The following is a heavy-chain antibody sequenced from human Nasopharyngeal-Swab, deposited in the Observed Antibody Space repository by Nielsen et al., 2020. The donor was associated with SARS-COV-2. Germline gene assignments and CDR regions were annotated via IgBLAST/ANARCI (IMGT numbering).Heavy chain of an antibody. D-gene: IGHD3-22*01. J-gene: IGHJ6*02. V-gene: IGHV1-69*04. CDR2: IIPIFGIA. CDR3: ASQGGGDYYGSRRYYNYVMDV. Sequence: SVKVSCQASGGTFSSYAISWVRQAPGQGLEWMGRIIPIFGIANYAQKLQGRVTITADKSTSTAYMGLRSLRFEETAVYYCASQGGGDYYGSRRYYNYVMDVWGQGTTVTVSS. CDR1: GGTFSSYA.